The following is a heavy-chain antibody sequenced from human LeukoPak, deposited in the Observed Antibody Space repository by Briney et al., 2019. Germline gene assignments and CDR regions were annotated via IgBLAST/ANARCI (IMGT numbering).Heavy chain of an antibody. D-gene: IGHD3-10*01. J-gene: IGHJ6*03. CDR1: GFTFSNYN. CDR3: ARLSAYYYGSFFYYYMDV. V-gene: IGHV3-7*01. CDR2: IKQDESER. Sequence: GVSLRLSCVVSGFTFSNYNMTWVRQSPGKGPEWVANIKQDESERYTVDSVRGRFTISRDNAKNSVYLHMNSLRAEDTALYYCARLSAYYYGSFFYYYMDVWGKGTTVTVSS.